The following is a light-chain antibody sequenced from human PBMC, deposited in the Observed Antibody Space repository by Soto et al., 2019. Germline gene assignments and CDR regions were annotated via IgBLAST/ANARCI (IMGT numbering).Light chain of an antibody. V-gene: IGKV3-20*01. Sequence: EMALTQSPATLSLFPGARATLSCRASQNVRANSLAWYQQKSGQAPRLLIYGASSRASGIPERFSGSGSERDFTLSIQRLEPEDFAVYFCQQYIDSPWTFGQGTKLEI. J-gene: IGKJ1*01. CDR3: QQYIDSPWT. CDR1: QNVRANS. CDR2: GAS.